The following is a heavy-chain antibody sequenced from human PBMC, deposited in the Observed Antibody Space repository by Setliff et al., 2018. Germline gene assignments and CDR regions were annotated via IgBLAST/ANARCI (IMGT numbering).Heavy chain of an antibody. V-gene: IGHV3-74*01. D-gene: IGHD1-26*01. CDR1: GFSVSNYG. CDR2: IKNDGSST. Sequence: PGGSLRLSCVASGFSVSNYGMNWVRQAPGKGLVWVSRIKNDGSSTNYADSVKGRFTISRDNAKNTLYLQMNSLSAEDTAVYYCAREVVGAPSAFDIWGQGTMVTVSS. CDR3: AREVVGAPSAFDI. J-gene: IGHJ3*02.